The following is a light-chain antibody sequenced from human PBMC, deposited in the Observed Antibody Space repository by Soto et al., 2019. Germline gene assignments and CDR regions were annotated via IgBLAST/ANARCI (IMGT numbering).Light chain of an antibody. CDR3: CSYGRSVV. CDR2: EAS. J-gene: IGLJ2*01. V-gene: IGLV2-23*01. Sequence: QSVLTQPASVSGSPGQSITISCTGISNDVGTYNLVSWYQHHPGKAPKLIIYEASKRPSGVPNRFSGSKSGNTASLTISGLHAEDEAEYYCCSYGRSVVFGGGTQLTVL. CDR1: SNDVGTYNL.